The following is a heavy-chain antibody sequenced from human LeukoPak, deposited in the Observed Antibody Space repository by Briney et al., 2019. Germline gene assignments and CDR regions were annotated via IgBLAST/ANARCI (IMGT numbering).Heavy chain of an antibody. D-gene: IGHD6-13*01. CDR1: GGSISSYY. Sequence: PSETLSLTCTVSGGSISSYYWSWIRQPPGKGLEWSGYIYYSGSTNYNPSLKSRVTISVDTSKNQFSLKLSSVTAADTAVYYCARHDVRAAAGTFDHWGQGTLFTVSS. J-gene: IGHJ4*02. V-gene: IGHV4-59*08. CDR2: IYYSGST. CDR3: ARHDVRAAAGTFDH.